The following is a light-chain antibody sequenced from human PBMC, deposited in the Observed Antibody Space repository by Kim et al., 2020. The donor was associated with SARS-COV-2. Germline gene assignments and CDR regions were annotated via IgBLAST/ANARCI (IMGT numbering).Light chain of an antibody. CDR2: DVT. J-gene: IGLJ3*02. Sequence: QSALTQPASVYGSPGQSITISCTGTSSDIGGYNFVSWYQQHPAEAPKLIIYDVTTRPSGVSGRFSGSRSGNTASLTISRLQAEDEAHYYCSSYTSSDTWVFGGGTQLTFL. CDR1: SSDIGGYNF. V-gene: IGLV2-14*03. CDR3: SSYTSSDTWV.